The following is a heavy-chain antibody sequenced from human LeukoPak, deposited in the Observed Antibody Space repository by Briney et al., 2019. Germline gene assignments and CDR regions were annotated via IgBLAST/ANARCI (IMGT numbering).Heavy chain of an antibody. J-gene: IGHJ6*02. V-gene: IGHV3-30*18. Sequence: PGGSLRLPRAASGFTLSSYGLHWVRQAPPKGLERVAAISYDGSNKYYADSVKGRFTLSRDHSQNPLYLQMNSLRAEDTAVYYCAKGVEWFGELASGMDVWGQGTTGTVSS. CDR1: GFTLSSYG. CDR3: AKGVEWFGELASGMDV. CDR2: ISYDGSNK. D-gene: IGHD3-10*01.